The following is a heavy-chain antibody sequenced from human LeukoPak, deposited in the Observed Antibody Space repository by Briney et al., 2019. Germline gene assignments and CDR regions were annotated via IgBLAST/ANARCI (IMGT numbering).Heavy chain of an antibody. CDR2: ISGSGGST. V-gene: IGHV3-23*01. Sequence: PGGSLRLSCAASEFTFSSHSMNWVRQAPGKGLEWVSGISGSGGSTFYADSVKGRFTISRDNSKNTLYVQMKSLRAEDTAVYYCAKPSVDTSMVDSHFDSWGQGTLVTVSS. J-gene: IGHJ4*02. D-gene: IGHD5-18*01. CDR1: EFTFSSHS. CDR3: AKPSVDTSMVDSHFDS.